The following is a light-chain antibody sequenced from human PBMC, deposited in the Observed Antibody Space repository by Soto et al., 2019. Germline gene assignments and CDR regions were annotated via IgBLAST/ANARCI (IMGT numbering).Light chain of an antibody. CDR2: DVS. CDR3: CSYGGSYV. V-gene: IGLV2-11*01. Sequence: QSALTQPRSVSGSPGQSVTISCTGTSSDVGAFKYVSWYQQQPGKAPKVLIYDVSQRPSGVPDRFSGSTSGNTASLTISGLQAEDEADYYCCSYGGSYVFGTGNKLTVL. CDR1: SSDVGAFKY. J-gene: IGLJ1*01.